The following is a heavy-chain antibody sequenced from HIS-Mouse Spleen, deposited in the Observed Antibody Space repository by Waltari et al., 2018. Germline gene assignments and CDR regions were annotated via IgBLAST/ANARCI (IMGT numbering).Heavy chain of an antibody. V-gene: IGHV4-39*01. J-gene: IGHJ4*02. CDR3: ARHEGQQLVTSLFDY. Sequence: QLQLQESGPGLVKPSETLSLTCTVSGGSISSSSYYWGWIRPPPGKGLEWIGGIYYSGSTYYNPSLKSRVTISVDTSKNQFSLKLSSVTAADTAVYYCARHEGQQLVTSLFDYWGQGTLVTVSS. D-gene: IGHD6-13*01. CDR1: GGSISSSSYY. CDR2: IYYSGST.